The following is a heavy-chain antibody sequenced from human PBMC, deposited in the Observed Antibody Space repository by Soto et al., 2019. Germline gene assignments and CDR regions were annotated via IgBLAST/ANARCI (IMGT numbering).Heavy chain of an antibody. Sequence: EEQLLQSGGGLVQPGGSLRLSCAASGFTFSDYAMSWVRQAPGKGLEWVSSLGGSNRDTHYAASVEGRFTVSRDNSRSTLFLQMNSLRVEDTAIYYCATDRVDHNSVWDPFDIWGQGTLVTVSS. V-gene: IGHV3-23*01. J-gene: IGHJ3*02. CDR3: ATDRVDHNSVWDPFDI. CDR2: LGGSNRDT. D-gene: IGHD2-15*01. CDR1: GFTFSDYA.